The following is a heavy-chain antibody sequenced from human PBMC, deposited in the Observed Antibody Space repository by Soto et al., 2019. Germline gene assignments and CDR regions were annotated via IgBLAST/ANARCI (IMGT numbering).Heavy chain of an antibody. CDR3: AGMRIVGATKTFDY. J-gene: IGHJ4*02. D-gene: IGHD1-26*01. V-gene: IGHV3-33*01. CDR1: GFTFSSYG. CDR2: IWYDGSNK. Sequence: QVQLVESGGGVVQPGRSLRLSCAASGFTFSSYGMHWVRQAPGKGLEWVAVIWYDGSNKYYADSVKGRFTISRDNSKNTLYLQMNSLRAEDTAVYYCAGMRIVGATKTFDYWGQGTLVTVSS.